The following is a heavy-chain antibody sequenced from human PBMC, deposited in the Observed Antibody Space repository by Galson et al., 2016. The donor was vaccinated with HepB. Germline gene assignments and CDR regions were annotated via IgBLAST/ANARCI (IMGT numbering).Heavy chain of an antibody. V-gene: IGHV3-48*01. D-gene: IGHD5-24*01. Sequence: SLRLSCAASGFTFNDYSMNWVRQAPGKGLEWVSYITSSSSTIYYADSVKGRFTISRDNAKNSLYLQMNSLRAEDTASYFCARSKRDTRDYWGQGTLVTVSS. CDR1: GFTFNDYS. J-gene: IGHJ4*02. CDR2: ITSSSSTI. CDR3: ARSKRDTRDY.